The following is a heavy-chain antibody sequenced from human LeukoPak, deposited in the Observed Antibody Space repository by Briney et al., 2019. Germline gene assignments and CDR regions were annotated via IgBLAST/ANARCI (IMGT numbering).Heavy chain of an antibody. CDR3: AGSGRFMSDY. V-gene: IGHV4-4*02. Sequence: SGTLSLTCAVSGGSISSSNWWSWVRQPPGKGLEWIGQISHSGSTNCNPSLKSRVTMSVDKSKNEFSLRLTSVTAADTAVYYCAGSGRFMSDYWGQGTRVTVSS. CDR2: ISHSGST. CDR1: GGSISSSNW. J-gene: IGHJ4*02. D-gene: IGHD1-26*01.